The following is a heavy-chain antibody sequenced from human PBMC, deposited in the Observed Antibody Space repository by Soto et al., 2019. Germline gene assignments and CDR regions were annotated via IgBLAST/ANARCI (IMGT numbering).Heavy chain of an antibody. J-gene: IGHJ4*02. CDR3: ARRAETNGWNGFGADKYYFDF. CDR1: GYTFTSYD. D-gene: IGHD1-1*01. CDR2: MNPNTGNS. Sequence: ASVKVSCKASGYTFTSYDIYWVRQATGQGLEWVGWMNPNTGNSGYAQKFQGRVTMTSDTSISTAHMELSSLRSEDTAVYYCARRAETNGWNGFGADKYYFDFWGQGTLVTVSS. V-gene: IGHV1-8*01.